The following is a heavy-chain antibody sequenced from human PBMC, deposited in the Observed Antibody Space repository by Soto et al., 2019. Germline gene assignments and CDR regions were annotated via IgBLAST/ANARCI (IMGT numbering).Heavy chain of an antibody. D-gene: IGHD1-1*01. CDR2: IYWAGES. V-gene: IGHV2-5*02. J-gene: IGHJ4*02. Sequence: QITLKEAGPTLVKPTETLTLTCTFSGFSFTTTRMGVGWTRQPPGKALEWLAIIYWAGESRYNPLLRRRLTLTEDTSNNQVVLTMTNMHPKDTATYYCAHRDSTGTTTYFDSWGQGIPVTVAS. CDR3: AHRDSTGTTTYFDS. CDR1: GFSFTTTRMG.